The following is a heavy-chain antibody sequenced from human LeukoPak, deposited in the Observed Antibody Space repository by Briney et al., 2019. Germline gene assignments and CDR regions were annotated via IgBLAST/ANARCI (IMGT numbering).Heavy chain of an antibody. CDR2: IGSQPNSYTT. D-gene: IGHD2-2*01. J-gene: IGHJ4*02. V-gene: IGHV3-73*01. CDR1: GSTSIGSS. Sequence: GGSLNLPWQPSGSTSIGSSLHWIRQPSGKGRDWVGRIGSQPNSYTTPYAASVKGRFTISRDDSKNTAYLQMNSLKTEDTAVYYCAAYCTSITCHGEWGQGTLVTVSS. CDR3: AAYCTSITCHGE.